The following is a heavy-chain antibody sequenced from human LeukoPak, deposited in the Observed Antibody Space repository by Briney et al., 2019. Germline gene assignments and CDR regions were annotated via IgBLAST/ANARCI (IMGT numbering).Heavy chain of an antibody. CDR2: IYYSGST. D-gene: IGHD3-3*01. J-gene: IGHJ4*02. CDR3: ARALPDFWSGRAAYYFDY. Sequence: SQTLSLTCTVSGGSISSGSYYWSWIRQPAGKGLEWIGYIYYSGSTNYNPSLKSRVTISVDTSKNQFSLKLSSVTAADTAVYYCARALPDFWSGRAAYYFDYWGQGTLVTVSS. CDR1: GGSISSGSYY. V-gene: IGHV4-61*10.